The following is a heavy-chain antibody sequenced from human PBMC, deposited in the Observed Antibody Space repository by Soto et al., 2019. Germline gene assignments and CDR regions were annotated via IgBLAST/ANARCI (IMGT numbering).Heavy chain of an antibody. D-gene: IGHD3-22*01. CDR2: IKSKTDGGTT. CDR1: GFTVRNAW. V-gene: IGHV3-15*01. J-gene: IGHJ4*02. CDR3: TTVIGGYFSN. Sequence: GGSLKLACAASGFTVRNAWMSGVRQAPGKGLEWVGRIKSKTDGGTTDNAAPVKGRFTISRDDSKKTLYLQMNSLKTEDTAVYYCTTVIGGYFSNWGQGTLVTVSS.